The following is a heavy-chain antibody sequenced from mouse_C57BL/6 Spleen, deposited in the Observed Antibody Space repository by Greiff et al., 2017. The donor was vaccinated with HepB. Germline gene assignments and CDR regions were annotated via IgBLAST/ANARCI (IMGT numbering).Heavy chain of an antibody. CDR2: ISYDGSN. CDR3: ARGDYGSSWGDAMDY. CDR1: GYSITSGYY. V-gene: IGHV3-6*01. D-gene: IGHD1-1*01. J-gene: IGHJ4*01. Sequence: EVQLQESGPGLVKPSQSLSLTCSVTGYSITSGYYWNWIRQFPGNKLEWMGYISYDGSNNYNPSLKNRISITRDTSKNQFFLKLNSVTTEDTATYYCARGDYGSSWGDAMDYWGQGTSVTVSS.